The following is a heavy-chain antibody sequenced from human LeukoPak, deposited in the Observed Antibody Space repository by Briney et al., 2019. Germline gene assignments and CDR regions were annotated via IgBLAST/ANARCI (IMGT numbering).Heavy chain of an antibody. CDR3: ARPYCSGGSCYYFDY. Sequence: GRSLRLSCAASGFTFSSYAMHWVRQAPGKGLEWVAVISYDGSNKYYADSVKGRFTISRDNSKNTLYLQMNSLRAEDTAVYYCARPYCSGGSCYYFDYWGQGTLVTVSS. J-gene: IGHJ4*02. CDR2: ISYDGSNK. V-gene: IGHV3-30-3*01. D-gene: IGHD2-15*01. CDR1: GFTFSSYA.